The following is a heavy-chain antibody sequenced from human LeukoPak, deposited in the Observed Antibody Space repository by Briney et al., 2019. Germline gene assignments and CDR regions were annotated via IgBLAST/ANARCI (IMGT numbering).Heavy chain of an antibody. V-gene: IGHV3-30*02. Sequence: PGGSLRLSCAASGFTFSSYGMHWVRQAPGKGLEWVAVILSDGSKEFYTDSVKGRFTISRDNSKNTLYLQMNSLRAEDTAVYYCAKDRESFYYYYGMDVWGQGTTVTVSS. D-gene: IGHD1-26*01. CDR3: AKDRESFYYYYGMDV. J-gene: IGHJ6*02. CDR2: ILSDGSKE. CDR1: GFTFSSYG.